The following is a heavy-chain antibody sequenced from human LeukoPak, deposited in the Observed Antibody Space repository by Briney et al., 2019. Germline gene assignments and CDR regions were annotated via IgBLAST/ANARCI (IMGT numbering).Heavy chain of an antibody. V-gene: IGHV4-34*01. D-gene: IGHD1-26*01. CDR1: GGSFRGYY. CDR3: ARTPYSGSHFDY. Sequence: SETLSLTCAGYGGSFRGYYWSWIRQPPGKGVEGVGEINHSGSTNYNPSLKSRVTISVDTSKNQFSLKLSSVTAADTAVYYCARTPYSGSHFDYWGQGTLVTVSS. CDR2: INHSGST. J-gene: IGHJ4*02.